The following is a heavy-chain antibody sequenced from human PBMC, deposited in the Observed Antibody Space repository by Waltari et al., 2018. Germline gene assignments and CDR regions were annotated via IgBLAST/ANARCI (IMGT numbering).Heavy chain of an antibody. CDR3: ATYIGASIGTAAFDV. CDR1: GGSITSNRHY. CDR2: MSYNGAT. D-gene: IGHD5-12*01. J-gene: IGHJ3*01. V-gene: IGHV4-39*02. Sequence: QLQLQESGPELGKPSETLSLTCIVSGGSITSNRHYWAWIRQPPGQGLEWIGTMSYNGATYSSPSLKSRVTVSRDTSKNHLSLKLGSVTAADTAVYYCATYIGASIGTAAFDVWGQGTMVTVSS.